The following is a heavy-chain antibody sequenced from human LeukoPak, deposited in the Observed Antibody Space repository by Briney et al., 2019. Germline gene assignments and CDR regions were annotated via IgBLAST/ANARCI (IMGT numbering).Heavy chain of an antibody. CDR2: MNPNSGNT. V-gene: IGHV1-8*01. D-gene: IGHD6-19*01. CDR1: GYTFTSYD. Sequence: GASVKVSCKASGYTFTSYDINWVRQATGQGLEWMGWMNPNSGNTGYAQKFQGRVTMTRNTSISTAYMELSSLRSEDTAVYYCARDGWVSSWYLAVAGTLASKIDYWGQGTLVTVSS. CDR3: ARDGWVSSWYLAVAGTLASKIDY. J-gene: IGHJ4*02.